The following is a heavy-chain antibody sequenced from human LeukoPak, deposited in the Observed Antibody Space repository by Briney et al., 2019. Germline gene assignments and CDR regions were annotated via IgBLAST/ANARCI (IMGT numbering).Heavy chain of an antibody. D-gene: IGHD1-26*01. Sequence: GGSLRLSCAASGFTFNSYWMSWVRQAPGKGLEWVANIKQDGSEKYYVDSVKGRFTISRDNAKNSLYLQMNSLRAEDMALYYCAKDGSGSYYGIKAYFDYWGQGTLVTVSS. V-gene: IGHV3-7*03. CDR1: GFTFNSYW. J-gene: IGHJ4*02. CDR3: AKDGSGSYYGIKAYFDY. CDR2: IKQDGSEK.